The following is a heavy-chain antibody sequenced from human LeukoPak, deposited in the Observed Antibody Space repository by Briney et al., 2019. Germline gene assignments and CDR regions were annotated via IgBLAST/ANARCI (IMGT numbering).Heavy chain of an antibody. CDR2: ISGDGVST. Sequence: GGSLRLSCVASGLPIADFAMHWVRQAPGRGLEWVSLISGDGVSTFYADSVKGRFSISRDNSKNSLSLEMNSLRTEDTAMYYCARESGKFDYWGQGTLVAVSS. CDR1: GLPIADFA. CDR3: ARESGKFDY. V-gene: IGHV3-43*02. J-gene: IGHJ4*02.